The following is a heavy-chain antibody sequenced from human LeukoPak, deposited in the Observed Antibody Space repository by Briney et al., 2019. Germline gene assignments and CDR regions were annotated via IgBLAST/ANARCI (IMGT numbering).Heavy chain of an antibody. J-gene: IGHJ4*02. CDR3: AKRSYYDSSGRYFFDY. CDR2: ITASVGST. V-gene: IGHV3-23*01. Sequence: RGSLILSSATSAFSSRSYGISCVRQAPRHRLKCLSAITASVGSTYYAVSVNGRFTISRDNSKITLYLQMNSLRAEDTAEYFCAKRSYYDSSGRYFFDYWGQGTLVAVSS. D-gene: IGHD3-22*01. CDR1: AFSSRSYG.